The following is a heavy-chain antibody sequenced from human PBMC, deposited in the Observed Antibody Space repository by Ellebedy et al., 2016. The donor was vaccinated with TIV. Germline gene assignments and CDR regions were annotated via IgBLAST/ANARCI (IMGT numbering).Heavy chain of an antibody. CDR2: SVSGVI. J-gene: IGHJ4*02. CDR3: VGYCRGGSCPGRASFDS. V-gene: IGHV3-23*01. CDR1: GFTFTDYT. Sequence: GESLKISCVASGFTFTDYTLSWVRQAPGKGLEWVSSVSGVIEYADSVKGRFTASRDNSKNTVYLQMNSLRPEDTGPYYCVGYCRGGSCPGRASFDSWGQGTLVTVSS. D-gene: IGHD2-15*01.